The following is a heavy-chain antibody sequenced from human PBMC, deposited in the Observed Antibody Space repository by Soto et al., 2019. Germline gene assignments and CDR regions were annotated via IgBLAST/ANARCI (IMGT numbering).Heavy chain of an antibody. CDR2: ISSSSSYI. Sequence: EVQLVESGGGLVKPGGSLRLSCAASGFTFSSYSMNWVRQAPGRGLEWVSSISSSSSYIYYADSVKGRFTISRDNAKNSLYLQMNSLRAEDTAVYYCARRMGFDGMDVWGQGTTVTVSS. V-gene: IGHV3-21*01. J-gene: IGHJ6*02. CDR1: GFTFSSYS. D-gene: IGHD3-16*01. CDR3: ARRMGFDGMDV.